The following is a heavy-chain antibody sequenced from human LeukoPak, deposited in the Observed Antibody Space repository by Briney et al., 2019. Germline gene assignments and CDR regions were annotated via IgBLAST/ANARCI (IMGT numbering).Heavy chain of an antibody. V-gene: IGHV3-64*01. J-gene: IGHJ3*02. CDR3: ARSRAPNTINDAFDI. Sequence: GGSLRVSCAASGFTFSSYAMHWVRQAPGKGLEYVSTFSSNGGSTYYANSVKGRFTISRDNSKNALYLQMGSLRADDMAVYYCARSRAPNTINDAFDIWGQGTMVTLSS. CDR2: FSSNGGST. CDR1: GFTFSSYA. D-gene: IGHD1-14*01.